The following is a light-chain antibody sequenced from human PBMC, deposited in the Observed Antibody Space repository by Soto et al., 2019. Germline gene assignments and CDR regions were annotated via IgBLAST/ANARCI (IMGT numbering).Light chain of an antibody. CDR2: ASS. V-gene: IGKV1-39*01. CDR1: PYISSY. J-gene: IGKJ1*01. Sequence: DIQMPQSPSSLSSSVGDRVTITCQSSPYISSYLNWYQQKPGKAPQLLIYASSTLESGVQSSFSGSGSGTDFSLTISSLQPEDFADYYCQQSYSTPWTFGQGTKVEIK. CDR3: QQSYSTPWT.